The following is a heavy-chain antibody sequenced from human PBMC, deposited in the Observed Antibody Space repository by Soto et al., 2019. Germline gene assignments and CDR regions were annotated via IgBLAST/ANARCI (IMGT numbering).Heavy chain of an antibody. J-gene: IGHJ6*03. CDR2: ISSNGVGT. CDR1: GFTRSGYA. Sequence: EVQLAESGGGLAQPGGSLRLSCAASGFTRSGYAMDWVRQAPGKGLEYVSGISSNGVGTYYANSVQGRFTISRDNSKNTVYLQIGSLRPEDMAVYYCARLARPDFYYMDVWGKGTTVTVSS. V-gene: IGHV3-64*01. CDR3: ARLARPDFYYMDV. D-gene: IGHD6-6*01.